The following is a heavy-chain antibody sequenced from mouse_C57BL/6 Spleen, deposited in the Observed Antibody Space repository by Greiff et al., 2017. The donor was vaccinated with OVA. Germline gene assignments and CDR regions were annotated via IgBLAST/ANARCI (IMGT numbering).Heavy chain of an antibody. CDR1: GYTFTSYG. J-gene: IGHJ1*03. CDR2: IYPRSGNT. D-gene: IGHD1-1*01. CDR3: ARRRGNYYGSSYGYFDV. Sequence: VQLQQSGAELARPGASVKLSCKASGYTFTSYGISWVKQRTGQGLEWIGEIYPRSGNTYYNEKFKGKATLTADKSSSTAYMELRSLTSEDSAVYFCARRRGNYYGSSYGYFDVWGTGTTVTVSS. V-gene: IGHV1-81*01.